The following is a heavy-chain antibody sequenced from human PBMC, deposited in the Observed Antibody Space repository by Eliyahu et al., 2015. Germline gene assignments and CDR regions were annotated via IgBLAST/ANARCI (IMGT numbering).Heavy chain of an antibody. V-gene: IGHV3-21*02. CDR1: GFTLSRHT. CDR2: ISADSRSR. D-gene: IGHD5/OR15-5a*01. J-gene: IGHJ3*01. CDR3: AREIYSVYSHDAFDV. Sequence: EVELVESGGGRVEPGGSLRLSXXTSGFTLSRHTMNWVRQVPGKGLXCVSSISADSRSRDYSDSVKGRFTVSRDNAKNSLYLQMNSLRADDTAVYYCAREIYSVYSHDAFDVWGQGTMVTVSS.